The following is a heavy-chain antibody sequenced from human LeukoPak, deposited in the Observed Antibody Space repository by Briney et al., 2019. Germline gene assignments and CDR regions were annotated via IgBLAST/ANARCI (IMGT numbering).Heavy chain of an antibody. V-gene: IGHV3-23*01. CDR3: ANDVVPAARDY. Sequence: QSGGSLRLSCSASGFTFSTYPMNWVRQAPGKGLEWVSAISGSGGSTYYADSVKGRFTISRDNSKNTLYLQMNSLRAEDTAVYYCANDVVPAARDYRGQGTLVTVSS. J-gene: IGHJ4*02. D-gene: IGHD2-2*01. CDR2: ISGSGGST. CDR1: GFTFSTYP.